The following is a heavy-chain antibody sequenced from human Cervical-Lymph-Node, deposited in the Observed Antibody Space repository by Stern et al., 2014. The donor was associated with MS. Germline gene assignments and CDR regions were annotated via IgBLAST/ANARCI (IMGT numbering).Heavy chain of an antibody. D-gene: IGHD3-16*01. Sequence: VQLVESGPGLVKPSGTLSLTCTVSGASLSGVNWWTWVRQPPGEGLEWIGEPVHAGARNYNPSIGNLVVMLVDSSKSQFSLQLTSVTAADTAVYYCARGGGTDSPTYDYWGQGTLVTVS. CDR2: PVHAGAR. CDR1: GASLSGVNW. CDR3: ARGGGTDSPTYDY. V-gene: IGHV4-4*02. J-gene: IGHJ4*02.